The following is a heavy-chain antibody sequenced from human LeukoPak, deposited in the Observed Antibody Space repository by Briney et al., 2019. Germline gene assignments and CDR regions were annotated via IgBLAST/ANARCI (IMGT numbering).Heavy chain of an antibody. CDR2: ISAYNGNT. V-gene: IGHV1-18*01. D-gene: IGHD3-16*01. CDR1: GYTFTSYG. J-gene: IGHJ6*03. CDR3: ARGGRARDYCYYYYMDV. Sequence: ASVKVSCKASGYTFTSYGISWVRQAPGQGLEWMGWISAYNGNTNYAQKLQGRVTMTTDTSTSTAYMELRSLRSDDTAVYYCARGGRARDYCYYYYMDVWGKGTTVTVSS.